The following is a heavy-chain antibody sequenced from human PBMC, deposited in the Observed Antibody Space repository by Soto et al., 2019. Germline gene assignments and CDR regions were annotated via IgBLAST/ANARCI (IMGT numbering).Heavy chain of an antibody. D-gene: IGHD3-3*01. CDR3: ARALRPYDFYNYYGMDV. V-gene: IGHV3-13*01. CDR2: IGTAGDT. J-gene: IGHJ6*02. CDR1: GFTFSSYD. Sequence: GGSLRLSCAASGFTFSSYDMHWVRQATGKGLEWVSAIGTAGDTYYPGSVKGRFTISRENAKNSLYLQMNSLRAEDTAVYYCARALRPYDFYNYYGMDVWGQGTTVTVSS.